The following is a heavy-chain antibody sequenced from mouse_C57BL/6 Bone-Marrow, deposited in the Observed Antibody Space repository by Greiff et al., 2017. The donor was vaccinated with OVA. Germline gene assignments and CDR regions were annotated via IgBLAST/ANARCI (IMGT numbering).Heavy chain of an antibody. CDR3: ARGGDGYYGGFAY. V-gene: IGHV5-4*03. CDR1: GFTFSSYA. J-gene: IGHJ3*01. Sequence: DVMLVESGGGLVKPGGSLKLSCAASGFTFSSYAMSWVRQTPEKRLEWVATISDGGSYTYYPDNVKGRFTISRDNAKNNLYLQMSHLKSEDTAMYDCARGGDGYYGGFAYWGQGTLVTVSA. D-gene: IGHD2-3*01. CDR2: ISDGGSYT.